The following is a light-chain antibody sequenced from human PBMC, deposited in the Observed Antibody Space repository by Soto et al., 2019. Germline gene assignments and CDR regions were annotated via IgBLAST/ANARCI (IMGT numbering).Light chain of an antibody. J-gene: IGLJ1*01. CDR2: EVS. Sequence: SVLTQPASVSWSPGQSITISCTGTSSDVGAYNYVSWYQQQSGKAPKLMIHEVSNRPSGVSNRFSGSKSGNTASLPISGLQAEYEADYYCSSYTTSRAYVFGIGTKVTVL. V-gene: IGLV2-14*01. CDR1: SSDVGAYNY. CDR3: SSYTTSRAYV.